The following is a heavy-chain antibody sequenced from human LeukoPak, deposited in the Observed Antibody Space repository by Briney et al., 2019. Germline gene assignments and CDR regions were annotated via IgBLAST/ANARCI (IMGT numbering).Heavy chain of an antibody. D-gene: IGHD5-18*01. CDR1: DGSISPYY. J-gene: IGHJ2*01. Sequence: PSETLSLTCNVTDGSISPYYWSWIRQPPGKGLVWIGYIYFSGNTKFSPSLKSRVSISLDTSKNQFSLRLSSVTAADTAVYFCARHETAMVNRWYFDLWGRGTLVAVSS. CDR3: ARHETAMVNRWYFDL. V-gene: IGHV4-59*08. CDR2: IYFSGNT.